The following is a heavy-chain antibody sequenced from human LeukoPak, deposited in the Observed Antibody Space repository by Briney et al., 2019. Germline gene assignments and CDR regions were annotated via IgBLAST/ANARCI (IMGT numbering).Heavy chain of an antibody. CDR2: IGTYNGNT. V-gene: IGHV1-18*01. Sequence: ASVKVSCKASGYTFRYYGSTWVRQAHGQGLEGMGWIGTYNGNTDYAQKFQGRVIMTADTSTTTAHMELRSLRSDDTAVYYCARGRLKRVPFTKVAGALDYWGQGTRVTVSS. CDR3: ARGRLKRVPFTKVAGALDY. CDR1: GYTFRYYG. J-gene: IGHJ4*02. D-gene: IGHD6-19*01.